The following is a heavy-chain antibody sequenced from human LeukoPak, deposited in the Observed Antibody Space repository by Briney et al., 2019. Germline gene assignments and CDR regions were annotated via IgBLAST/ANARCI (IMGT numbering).Heavy chain of an antibody. J-gene: IGHJ3*02. CDR1: GFTFSSYS. D-gene: IGHD3-22*01. CDR2: ISGSGGST. V-gene: IGHV3-23*01. CDR3: AKDWNSSGYIDAFDI. Sequence: PGGSLRLSCAASGFTFSSYSMSWVRQAPGKGLEWVSAISGSGGSTYYADSVKGRFTISRDNSKNTLYLQMNSLRAEDTAVYYCAKDWNSSGYIDAFDIWGQGTMVTVSS.